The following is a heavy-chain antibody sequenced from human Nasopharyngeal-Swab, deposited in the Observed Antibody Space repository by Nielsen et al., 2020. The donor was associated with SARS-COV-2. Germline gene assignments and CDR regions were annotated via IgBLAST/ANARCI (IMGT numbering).Heavy chain of an antibody. D-gene: IGHD2-21*01. Sequence: SETLSLTCTVSGGSISSYYWSWIRQPPGKGLEWIGYIYYSGSTNYNPSLKSRVTISVDTSKNQFSLKLSPVTAADTAVYYCASGGGEGPYYYYYGVDVWGQGTTVTVSS. CDR2: IYYSGST. V-gene: IGHV4-59*08. CDR3: ASGGGEGPYYYYYGVDV. CDR1: GGSISSYY. J-gene: IGHJ6*02.